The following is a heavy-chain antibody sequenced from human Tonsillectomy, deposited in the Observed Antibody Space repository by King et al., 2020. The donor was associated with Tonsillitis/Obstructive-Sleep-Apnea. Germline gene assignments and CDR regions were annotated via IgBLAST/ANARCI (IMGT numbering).Heavy chain of an antibody. CDR2: ISWNSGNI. CDR1: GFTFDDYA. D-gene: IGHD4-17*01. CDR3: AKDYDYGTSQPMYYFNY. V-gene: IGHV3-9*01. Sequence: QLVQSGGDLVQPGRSLRLSCAASGFTFDDYAMHWVRQAPGKGLEWVSGISWNSGNIAYADSVKGRFTISRDNAKNFLYLQMNSLRAEDTAFYYCAKDYDYGTSQPMYYFNYWGQGTLVTVPS. J-gene: IGHJ4*02.